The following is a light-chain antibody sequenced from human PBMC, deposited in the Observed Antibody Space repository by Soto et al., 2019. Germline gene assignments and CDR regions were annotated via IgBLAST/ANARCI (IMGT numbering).Light chain of an antibody. CDR3: QQSTDWPTT. CDR1: QSVSTT. CDR2: GAS. Sequence: EIVMTQSPATLSVSPGQRASLSCRASQSVSTTAAWYHQKPGQAPRLLVYGASTSATGIPARFSGSGAGTDFTIHITSLQSEDFGVYICQQSTDWPTTFGQGTKVEIK. J-gene: IGKJ1*01. V-gene: IGKV3-15*01.